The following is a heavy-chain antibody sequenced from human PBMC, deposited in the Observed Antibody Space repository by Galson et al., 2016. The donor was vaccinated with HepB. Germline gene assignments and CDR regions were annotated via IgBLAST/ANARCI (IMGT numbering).Heavy chain of an antibody. Sequence: LRLSCAASGFTFSNYRMYWVRQAPGKGLVWVSRIKTDGSITGYADSVKGRFTISRANGKKTMYLQMNSLRAEDTALYYCARGRRGAISDFFDSWGQGTLVTVSS. D-gene: IGHD3-10*01. V-gene: IGHV3-74*01. CDR2: IKTDGSIT. CDR1: GFTFSNYR. J-gene: IGHJ4*02. CDR3: ARGRRGAISDFFDS.